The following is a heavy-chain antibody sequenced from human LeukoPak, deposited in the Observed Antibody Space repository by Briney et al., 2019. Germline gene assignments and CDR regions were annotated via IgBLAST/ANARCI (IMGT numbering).Heavy chain of an antibody. Sequence: SETLSLTCAVYGGSFSGYYWSWLRQPPGKGLEWIGEINHSGSPNYNPSLKSRVTISIDTSKNQFSLKLSPVTAADTAVYYCARDLSDYYGSGSYRPIDAFDIWGQGTMVTVSS. CDR1: GGSFSGYY. CDR2: INHSGSP. D-gene: IGHD3-10*01. J-gene: IGHJ3*02. V-gene: IGHV4-34*01. CDR3: ARDLSDYYGSGSYRPIDAFDI.